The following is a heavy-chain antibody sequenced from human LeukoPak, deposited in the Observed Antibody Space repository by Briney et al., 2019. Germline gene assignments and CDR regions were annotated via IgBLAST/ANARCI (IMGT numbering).Heavy chain of an antibody. CDR3: ARVGYCSSTSCRRNWFDP. D-gene: IGHD2-2*01. Sequence: SVKVSCKASGYTFTSYAISWVRQAPGQGLEWMGGIIPIFGTANYAQKFQGRVTITADESTSTAYMELSSLRSEDTAVYYCARVGYCSSTSCRRNWFDPWGQGTLVTVSS. CDR1: GYTFTSYA. CDR2: IIPIFGTA. J-gene: IGHJ5*02. V-gene: IGHV1-69*13.